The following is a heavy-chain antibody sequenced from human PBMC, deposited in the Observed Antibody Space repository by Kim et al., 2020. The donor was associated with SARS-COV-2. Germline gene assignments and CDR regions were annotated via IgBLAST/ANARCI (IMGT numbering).Heavy chain of an antibody. J-gene: IGHJ5*01. CDR3: SKDTFGPEDS. CDR2: T. D-gene: IGHD3-3*01. V-gene: IGHV3-74*01. Sequence: TNHADSVKSRFTISRDSAKNTLLLQMNSLRVDDTAVYYCSKDTFGPEDSWGQGILVTVSS.